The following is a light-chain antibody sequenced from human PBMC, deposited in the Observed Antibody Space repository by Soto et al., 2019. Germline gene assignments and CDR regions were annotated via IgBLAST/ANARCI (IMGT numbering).Light chain of an antibody. CDR3: QQSYSTLWT. J-gene: IGKJ2*02. CDR1: QSISSY. V-gene: IGKV1-39*01. CDR2: AAS. Sequence: DIQMTQSPSSLSASVGDRVTITCRASQSISSYLNWYQQKPGKAPKLLIYAASSLQSGVPSRFSGSGSGTDFTLTITSLQPKDFATYYCQQSYSTLWTFGQGTKLEIK.